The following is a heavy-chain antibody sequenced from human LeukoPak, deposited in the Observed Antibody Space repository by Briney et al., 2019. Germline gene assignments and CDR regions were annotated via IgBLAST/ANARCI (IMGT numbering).Heavy chain of an antibody. J-gene: IGHJ4*02. D-gene: IGHD3-22*01. CDR1: GYTFTSYY. V-gene: IGHV1-46*01. Sequence: ASVKVSCKASGYTFTSYYMHWVRQAPGQGLEWMGIINPSGGSTSYAQKFQGRVTMTRDTSTSTVYMELSSLRSEDTAVYYCARSQAKPTYYYDSSGYYDYWGQGTQVTVSS. CDR2: INPSGGST. CDR3: ARSQAKPTYYYDSSGYYDY.